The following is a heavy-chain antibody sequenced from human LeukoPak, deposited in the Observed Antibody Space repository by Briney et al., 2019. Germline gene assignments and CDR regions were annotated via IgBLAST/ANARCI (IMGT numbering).Heavy chain of an antibody. V-gene: IGHV1-69*04. Sequence: SVKVSCKASGGTFSSYAISWVRQAPGQGLEWMGRIIPILGIANYAQKFQGRVTITADKSTSTAYMELSSLRSEDTAVYYCARDLCSSTSCPHRNWYFDLWGRGTLVTVSS. CDR3: ARDLCSSTSCPHRNWYFDL. J-gene: IGHJ2*01. CDR1: GGTFSSYA. D-gene: IGHD2-2*01. CDR2: IIPILGIA.